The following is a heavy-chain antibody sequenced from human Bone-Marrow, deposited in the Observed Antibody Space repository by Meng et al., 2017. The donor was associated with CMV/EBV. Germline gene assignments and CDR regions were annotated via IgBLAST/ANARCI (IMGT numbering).Heavy chain of an antibody. CDR2: NYYSGST. D-gene: IGHD3-10*01. V-gene: IGHV4-31*03. CDR3: ARGRGSGSYYDAFDI. CDR1: GGSISSGGYY. J-gene: IGHJ3*02. Sequence: LRLSCTVSGGSISSGGYYWSWIRQHPGKGLEWIGYNYYSGSTYYNPSRKSRVTITVDTSKNQFSLKLSSVTAADTAVYYCARGRGSGSYYDAFDIWGQGTMVTVSS.